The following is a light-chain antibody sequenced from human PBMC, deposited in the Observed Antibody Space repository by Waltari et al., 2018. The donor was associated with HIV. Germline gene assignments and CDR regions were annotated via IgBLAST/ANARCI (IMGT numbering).Light chain of an antibody. CDR3: QQYSSSPLT. J-gene: IGKJ4*01. V-gene: IGKV3-20*01. CDR1: QTVSDNY. Sequence: EIVLTQSPGTLSLSPGERATLSCRASQTVSDNYLSWFQQKPGQAPRLLIYGTTSRATGIPYRFSGSGSGTDFTLTITRLEPEDFAVYYCQQYSSSPLTFGGGTKVEIK. CDR2: GTT.